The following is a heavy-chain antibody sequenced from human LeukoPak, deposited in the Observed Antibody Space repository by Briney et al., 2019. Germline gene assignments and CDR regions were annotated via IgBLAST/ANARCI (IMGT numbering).Heavy chain of an antibody. Sequence: PSETLSLTCAVYGGSFSGYYWSWIRQPPGKGLEWIGEINHSGSTNYNPSLKSRVTISVDTSKNQFSLKLSSVTAADTAVYYCARDVGEQQLDHYFDYWGQGTLVTVSS. CDR1: GGSFSGYY. CDR3: ARDVGEQQLDHYFDY. CDR2: INHSGST. V-gene: IGHV4-34*01. D-gene: IGHD6-13*01. J-gene: IGHJ4*02.